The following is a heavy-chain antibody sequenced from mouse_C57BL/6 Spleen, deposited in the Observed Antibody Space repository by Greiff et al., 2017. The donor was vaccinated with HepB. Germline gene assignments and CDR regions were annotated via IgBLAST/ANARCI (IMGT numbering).Heavy chain of an antibody. CDR1: GYTFTSYG. CDR2: LYPRSGNT. V-gene: IGHV1-81*01. Sequence: VQRVESGAELARPGASVKLSCKASGYTFTSYGISWVKQRTGQGLEWIGELYPRSGNTYYNEKFKGKATLTADNSSSTAYMELRSLTSEDSAVYFCARGNTVVVHFDYWGQGTTLTVSS. J-gene: IGHJ2*01. D-gene: IGHD1-1*01. CDR3: ARGNTVVVHFDY.